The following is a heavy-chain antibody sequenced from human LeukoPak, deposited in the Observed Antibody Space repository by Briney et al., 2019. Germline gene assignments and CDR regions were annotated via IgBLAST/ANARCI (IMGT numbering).Heavy chain of an antibody. D-gene: IGHD3-10*01. CDR1: GFTFDDYA. CDR3: AKDMAAYYYSSGNIDY. J-gene: IGHJ4*02. CDR2: ISWDGGNT. Sequence: GGSLRLSCAASGFTFDDYAMHWVRQAPGKGLEWVSLISWDGGNTYYADSVKGRFTISRDNSKNSLYLQMNSLRAEDTAFYCAKDMAAYYYSSGNIDYWGQGTLVTVSS. V-gene: IGHV3-43D*03.